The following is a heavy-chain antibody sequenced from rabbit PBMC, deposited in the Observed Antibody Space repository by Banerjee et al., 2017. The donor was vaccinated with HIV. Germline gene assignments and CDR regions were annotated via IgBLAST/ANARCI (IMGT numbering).Heavy chain of an antibody. V-gene: IGHV1S45*01. D-gene: IGHD4-2*01. J-gene: IGHJ4*01. CDR1: GFSFSSVYD. CDR3: ARRADYAGGGNFNL. CDR2: IGTADGNT. Sequence: QEQLVESGGDLVTPGASLTLTCTASGFSFSSVYDMCWVRQAPGKGLEWIACIGTADGNTFYANWAKGRLTISKTPSTTVTLQMTRPTAADTATYFCARRADYAGGGNFNLWGQGTLVTVS.